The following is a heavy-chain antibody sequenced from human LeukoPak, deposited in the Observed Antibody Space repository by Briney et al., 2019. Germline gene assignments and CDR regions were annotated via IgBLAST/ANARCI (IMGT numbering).Heavy chain of an antibody. CDR3: AKRNGYSFDY. CDR1: GFTFSDYY. V-gene: IGHV3-11*03. CDR2: IGYVNTLT. Sequence: KPGGSLRLSCAASGFTFSDYYLTWIRQAPGKGLEWVSYIGYVNTLTNYADSVKGRFTISRDNSKNTLYLQMSSLGADDTAVYYCAKRNGYSFDYWGQGTLVTVSS. J-gene: IGHJ4*02. D-gene: IGHD2-8*01.